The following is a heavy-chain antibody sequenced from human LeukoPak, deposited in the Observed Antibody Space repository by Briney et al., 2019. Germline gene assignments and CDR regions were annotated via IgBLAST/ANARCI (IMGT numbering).Heavy chain of an antibody. D-gene: IGHD6-13*01. Sequence: PSETLSLTCTVSGGSISSYYWSWIRQPPGKGLEWIGYIYYSGSTNYNPSLKSRVTISVDTSKNQFSLKLSSVIAADTAVYYCARAGHIAAAGTFDYWGQGTLVIVSS. CDR1: GGSISSYY. CDR3: ARAGHIAAAGTFDY. J-gene: IGHJ4*02. CDR2: IYYSGST. V-gene: IGHV4-59*01.